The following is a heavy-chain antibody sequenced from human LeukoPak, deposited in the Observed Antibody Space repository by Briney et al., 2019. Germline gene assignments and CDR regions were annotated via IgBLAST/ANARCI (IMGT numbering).Heavy chain of an antibody. J-gene: IGHJ3*02. CDR2: IKQDGSEK. CDR1: GFTFSNYW. Sequence: GESLRLSCAAPGFTFSNYWMSWVRQAPGKGLEWVANIKQDGSEKYYVDSVKGRVTTSRDNARNSLHLQMNSLRAEDTAVYYCSRWGTYSSSWLGAFDIWGQGTMVTVSS. V-gene: IGHV3-7*05. D-gene: IGHD6-13*01. CDR3: SRWGTYSSSWLGAFDI.